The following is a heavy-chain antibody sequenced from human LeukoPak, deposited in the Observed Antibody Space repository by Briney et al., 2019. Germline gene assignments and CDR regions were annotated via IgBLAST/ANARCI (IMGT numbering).Heavy chain of an antibody. CDR2: ISYDGSNK. CDR1: GFTFSSYA. Sequence: GGSLRLSCAASGFTFSSYAMHWVRQAPGKGLEWVAVISYDGSNKYYADSVKGRFTISRDNSKNTLYLQMNSLGAEDTAVYYCARDGGSGSYLDYWGQGTLVTVSS. J-gene: IGHJ4*02. D-gene: IGHD3-10*01. CDR3: ARDGGSGSYLDY. V-gene: IGHV3-30*04.